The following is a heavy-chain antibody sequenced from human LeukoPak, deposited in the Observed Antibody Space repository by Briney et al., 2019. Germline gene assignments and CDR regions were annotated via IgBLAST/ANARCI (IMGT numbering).Heavy chain of an antibody. CDR2: INPNSGGT. Sequence: GASVKVSCKASGYTFTGYYMHWVRQAPGQGLEWMGWINPNSGGTNYAQKFQGRVTMTRDTSISTAYMELSRLRSDDTAVYYCARDRYQGSQGFDPWGQGTLVTVSS. J-gene: IGHJ5*02. V-gene: IGHV1-2*02. D-gene: IGHD2-2*01. CDR3: ARDRYQGSQGFDP. CDR1: GYTFTGYY.